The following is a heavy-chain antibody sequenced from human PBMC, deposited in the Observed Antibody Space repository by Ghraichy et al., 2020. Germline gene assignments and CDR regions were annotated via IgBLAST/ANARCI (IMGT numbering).Heavy chain of an antibody. V-gene: IGHV4-34*01. CDR1: GGSFSGYY. CDR3: ARLGLTTVTRAGSEVDI. D-gene: IGHD4-17*01. Sequence: SETLSLTCAVYGGSFSGYYWSWIRQPPGKGLEWIGEINHSGSTNYNPSLKSRVTISVDTSKNQFSLKLSSVTAADTAVYYCARLGLTTVTRAGSEVDIWGQGTMVTVSS. CDR2: INHSGST. J-gene: IGHJ3*02.